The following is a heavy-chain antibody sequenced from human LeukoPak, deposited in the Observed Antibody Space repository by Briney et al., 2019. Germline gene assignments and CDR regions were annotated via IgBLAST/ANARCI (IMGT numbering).Heavy chain of an antibody. D-gene: IGHD6-13*01. Sequence: GGSLRLSCAASGFTFSDYYMSWIRQAPGKGLEWISYISSSGSAMYYADSVKGRFTISRDNAKNSLYLQMNSLRAEDTAMYYCARGDSSSWYEGYFQHWGQGTLVTVSS. CDR2: ISSSGSAM. V-gene: IGHV3-11*01. J-gene: IGHJ1*01. CDR3: ARGDSSSWYEGYFQH. CDR1: GFTFSDYY.